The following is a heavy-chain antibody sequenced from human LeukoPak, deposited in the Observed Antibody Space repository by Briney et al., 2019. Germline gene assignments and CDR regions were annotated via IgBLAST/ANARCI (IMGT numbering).Heavy chain of an antibody. CDR2: IYYSGST. CDR1: GGSISSSSYY. CDR3: ARDPVPYYYGSGSYPY. D-gene: IGHD3-10*01. V-gene: IGHV4-39*07. J-gene: IGHJ4*02. Sequence: SETLSLTCTVSGGSISSSSYYWGWIRQPPGKGLEWIGSIYYSGSTYYNPSLKSRVTISVDTSKNQFSLKMSSVTAANTAVYYCARDPVPYYYGSGSYPYWGQGTLVTVSS.